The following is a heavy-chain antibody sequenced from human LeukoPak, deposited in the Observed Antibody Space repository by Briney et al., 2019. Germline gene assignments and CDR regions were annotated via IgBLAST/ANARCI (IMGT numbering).Heavy chain of an antibody. V-gene: IGHV4-59*08. CDR1: GGSISSYY. CDR3: ARRRRSSWAFDY. CDR2: IYYSEST. D-gene: IGHD6-13*01. Sequence: PSETLSLTCTVSGGSISSYYWSWIRQPPGKGLEWIGYIYYSESTNYNPSLKSRVTISVDTSKNQFSLKLSSVTAADTAVYYCARRRRSSWAFDYWGQGTLVTVSS. J-gene: IGHJ4*02.